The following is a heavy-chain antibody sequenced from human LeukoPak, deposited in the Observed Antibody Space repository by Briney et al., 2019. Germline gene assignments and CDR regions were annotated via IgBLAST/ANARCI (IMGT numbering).Heavy chain of an antibody. J-gene: IGHJ6*02. CDR2: IRSKAYGETT. V-gene: IGHV3-49*04. CDR3: TKTAYPVLDYYGMDV. D-gene: IGHD3-3*02. CDR1: GFTFGNYA. Sequence: GGSLRLSCTTSGFTFGNYAMTWVRQAPGKGLEWVSFIRSKAYGETTEYAASVRGRFTVSRDDSRGIAYLEMISLKTEDTAIYYCTKTAYPVLDYYGMDVWGPGTTVTVSS.